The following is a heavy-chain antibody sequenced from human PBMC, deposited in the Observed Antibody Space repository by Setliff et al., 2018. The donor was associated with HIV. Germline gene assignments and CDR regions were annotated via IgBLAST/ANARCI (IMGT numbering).Heavy chain of an antibody. D-gene: IGHD5-12*01. CDR1: GYTFSNYG. J-gene: IGHJ5*02. V-gene: IGHV1-18*01. Sequence: ASVKVSCKASGYTFSNYGITWVRQAPGQGLEWMGWISTYNGNTNYEQKLQGRVTMTTDTSTSTAYMELRSLRSDDTAVYYCARGFHGNSGYPPHWFDPWGQGPRSPSPQ. CDR2: ISTYNGNT. CDR3: ARGFHGNSGYPPHWFDP.